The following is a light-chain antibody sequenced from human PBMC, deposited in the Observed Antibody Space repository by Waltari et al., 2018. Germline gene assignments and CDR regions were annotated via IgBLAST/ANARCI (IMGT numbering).Light chain of an antibody. CDR1: TTNIGTYNL. CDR2: EGT. J-gene: IGLJ2*01. V-gene: IGLV2-23*03. CDR3: CSHAGSSVFV. Sequence: QSALTQPASVSGSLGQSITISCPRSTTNIGTYNLVSWYQHHPGNAPRLVISEGTKRPSGISDRFSGSNSGKTASLTISGLQAEDEAEYYCCSHAGSSVFVFGGGTKLTVL.